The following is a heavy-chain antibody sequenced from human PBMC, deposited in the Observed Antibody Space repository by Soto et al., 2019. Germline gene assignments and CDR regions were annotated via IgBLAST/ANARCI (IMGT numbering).Heavy chain of an antibody. D-gene: IGHD7-27*01. CDR2: IDPSDSYI. V-gene: IGHV5-10-1*01. J-gene: IGHJ6*02. Sequence: PWESLKTSCKASGYSLTSYWISRVRQMPGKGLGLSGRIDPSDSYIDYSPSFQGHVTVAVDKSTTTAYLQWSSLKASDTAIYYCARLTQLQPSHDMDVWGQGTTVTVSS. CDR3: ARLTQLQPSHDMDV. CDR1: GYSLTSYW.